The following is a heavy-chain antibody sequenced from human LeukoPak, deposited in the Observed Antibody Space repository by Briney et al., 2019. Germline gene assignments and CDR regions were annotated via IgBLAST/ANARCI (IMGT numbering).Heavy chain of an antibody. CDR2: IYSGGST. J-gene: IGHJ4*02. CDR1: GFTVSSNY. D-gene: IGHD6-19*01. Sequence: GGSLRLSCAASGFTVSSNYMSWVRQAPGKGLEWVSVIYSGGSTYYADSVKGRFTISRDNTKNTLYLQMNSLRAEDTAVYYCARVYSSGGSDCWGQGTLVTVSS. V-gene: IGHV3-53*01. CDR3: ARVYSSGGSDC.